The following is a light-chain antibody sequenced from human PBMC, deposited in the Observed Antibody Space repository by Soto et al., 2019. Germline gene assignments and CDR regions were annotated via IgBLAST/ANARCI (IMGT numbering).Light chain of an antibody. CDR1: QSVSGY. V-gene: IGKV3-11*01. CDR2: ADS. CDR3: QQRSQLLIT. J-gene: IGKJ5*01. Sequence: CMASQSVSGYIGWYQQKPGQAPRLLIYADSNRATGIPARFSGSGSGTGFTFTFSSLMPADFSVYSCQQRSQLLITFGQGTRLEIK.